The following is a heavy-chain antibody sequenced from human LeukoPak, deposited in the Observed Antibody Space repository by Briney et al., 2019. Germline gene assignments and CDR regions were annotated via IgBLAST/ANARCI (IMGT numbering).Heavy chain of an antibody. V-gene: IGHV4-39*07. D-gene: IGHD6-13*01. CDR1: GGSISSSSYY. CDR3: AREHRSSSSTYYDY. Sequence: SETLSLTCTVSGGSISSSSYYWGWIRQPPGKGLEWIGSIYYSGSTYYNPSLKSRVTISVDTSKNQFSLKLSSVTAADTAVYHCAREHRSSSSTYYDYWGQGTLVTVSS. J-gene: IGHJ4*02. CDR2: IYYSGST.